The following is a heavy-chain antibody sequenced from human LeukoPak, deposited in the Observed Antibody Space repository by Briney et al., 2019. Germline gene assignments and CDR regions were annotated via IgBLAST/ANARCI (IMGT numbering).Heavy chain of an antibody. CDR3: ARARKQWLVLSGLFGVDAFDI. J-gene: IGHJ3*02. CDR1: GFTFSSYA. CDR2: ISGSGDNT. D-gene: IGHD6-19*01. Sequence: SGGSLRLSCAASGFTFSSYAMNWVRQAPGKGLEWISSISGSGDNTYYADSVKGRFTISRDNSKNTLYLQMNSLRAEDTAVYYCARARKQWLVLSGLFGVDAFDIWGQGTMVTVSS. V-gene: IGHV3-23*01.